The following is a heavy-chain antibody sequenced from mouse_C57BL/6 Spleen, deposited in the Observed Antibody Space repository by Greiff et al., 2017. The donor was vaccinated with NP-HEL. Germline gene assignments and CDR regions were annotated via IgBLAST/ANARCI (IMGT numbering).Heavy chain of an antibody. Sequence: EVQLKESGAELVRPGASVKLSCTASGFNIKDDYMHWVKQRPEQGLEWIGWIDPENGDTEYASKFQGKATITADTSSNTAYLQLSSLTSEDTAVYYCTSYDGEGRYFDYWGQGTTLTVSS. J-gene: IGHJ2*01. CDR3: TSYDGEGRYFDY. D-gene: IGHD2-12*01. CDR1: GFNIKDDY. V-gene: IGHV14-4*01. CDR2: IDPENGDT.